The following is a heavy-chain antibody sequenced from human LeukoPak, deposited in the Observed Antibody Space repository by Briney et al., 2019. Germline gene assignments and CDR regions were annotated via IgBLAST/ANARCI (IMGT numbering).Heavy chain of an antibody. CDR1: GFTFSSYW. CDR2: IKQDGSEK. Sequence: GGSLRLSCAASGFTFSSYWMSWVRQAPGKGLEWVANIKQDGSEKYYVDSVKGRFTISRDNAKNSLYLQMNSLRAEDTAVYYCARDDFLYGDYGHYFDYWGQGTLVTVSS. J-gene: IGHJ4*02. V-gene: IGHV3-7*01. CDR3: ARDDFLYGDYGHYFDY. D-gene: IGHD4-17*01.